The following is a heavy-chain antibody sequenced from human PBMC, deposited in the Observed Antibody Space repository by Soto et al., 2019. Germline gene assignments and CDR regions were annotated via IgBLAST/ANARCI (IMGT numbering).Heavy chain of an antibody. CDR3: ARASVTTAYYYYGMDV. CDR2: IIPIFGTA. D-gene: IGHD2-2*01. J-gene: IGHJ6*02. Sequence: QVQLVQSGAEVKKTGSSVKVSCKASGGTFSSYAISWVLQAPGQGLEWMGGIIPIFGTANYAQKFQGRVTITADESTSTAYMELSSLRSEDTAVYYCARASVTTAYYYYGMDVWGQGTTVTVSS. CDR1: GGTFSSYA. V-gene: IGHV1-69*01.